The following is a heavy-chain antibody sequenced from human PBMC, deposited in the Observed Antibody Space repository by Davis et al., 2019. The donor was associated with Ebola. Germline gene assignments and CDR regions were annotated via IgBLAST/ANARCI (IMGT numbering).Heavy chain of an antibody. V-gene: IGHV3-72*01. J-gene: IGHJ4*02. CDR3: ARGYSGNYQGLSDY. CDR2: IRDKGHSYTT. Sequence: PGGSLRLSCAASGFTFSDHYMDWVRQAPGRGLEWVGRIRDKGHSYTTDFAASVKGRFTVSRDDSWNSLYLQMNSLRVEDTAVYYCARGYSGNYQGLSDYWGQGTLVTVSS. D-gene: IGHD1-26*01. CDR1: GFTFSDHY.